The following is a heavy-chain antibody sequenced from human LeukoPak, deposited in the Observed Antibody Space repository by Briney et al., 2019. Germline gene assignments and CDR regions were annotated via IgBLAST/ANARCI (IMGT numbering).Heavy chain of an antibody. CDR2: IRSKAYGGTT. Sequence: GGSLRLSCTASGFTFGDYAMSWVRQAPGKGLEWVGFIRSKAYGGTTEYAASVKGRFTISRDDSKSIAYLQMNSLKTEDTAVYYCTSGEGYYYGSSGPDYWGQGTLVTVSS. D-gene: IGHD3-22*01. CDR3: TSGEGYYYGSSGPDY. CDR1: GFTFGDYA. J-gene: IGHJ4*02. V-gene: IGHV3-49*04.